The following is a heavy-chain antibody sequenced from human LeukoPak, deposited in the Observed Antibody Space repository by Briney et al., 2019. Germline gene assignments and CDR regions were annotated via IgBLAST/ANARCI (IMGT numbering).Heavy chain of an antibody. CDR1: GGSISSYY. CDR3: ARENSGSYREFDY. V-gene: IGHV4-4*07. Sequence: SETLSLTCTVSGGSISSYYWSWIRQPAGKGLEWIGRIYTSGSTNYNASLKSRVSMSVDTSKNQFSLKLSSVTAADTAVFYCARENSGSYREFDYWGQGTLVTASS. J-gene: IGHJ4*02. CDR2: IYTSGST. D-gene: IGHD1-26*01.